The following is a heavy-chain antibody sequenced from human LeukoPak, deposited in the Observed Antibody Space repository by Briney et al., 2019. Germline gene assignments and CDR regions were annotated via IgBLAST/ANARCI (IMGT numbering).Heavy chain of an antibody. CDR2: INHSGST. V-gene: IGHV4-34*01. CDR3: ARGVGATVRGDENCFDY. CDR1: GGSFSGYY. D-gene: IGHD1-26*01. Sequence: SETLSLTCAVYGGSFSGYYWSWIRQPPGKGLEWIGEINHSGSTNYNPSLKSRVTISVDTSKNQFSLKLSSVTAADTAVYYCARGVGATVRGDENCFDYWGQGTLVTVSS. J-gene: IGHJ4*02.